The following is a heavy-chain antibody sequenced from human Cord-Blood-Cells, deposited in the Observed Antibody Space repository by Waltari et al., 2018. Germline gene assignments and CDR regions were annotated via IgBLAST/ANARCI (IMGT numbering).Heavy chain of an antibody. CDR3: AHRRSYYGSGSYYNSYYYFDY. J-gene: IGHJ4*02. D-gene: IGHD3-10*01. V-gene: IGHV2-5*01. CDR1: GFPLGTTGVG. CDR2: IYWNDDK. Sequence: QITLKESGPTLVKPTQTLTLTCTFYGFPLGTTGVGVGWIRQPPGTALAWLALIYWNDDKRYSPSLKSRLTITKDTSKNQVVLTMTNMDPVDTATYYCAHRRSYYGSGSYYNSYYYFDYWGQGTLVTVSS.